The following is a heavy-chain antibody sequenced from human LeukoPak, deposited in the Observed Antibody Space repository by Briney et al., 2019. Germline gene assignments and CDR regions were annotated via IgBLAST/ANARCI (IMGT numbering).Heavy chain of an antibody. CDR3: ARAISIPGIAAAGTDC. Sequence: GGSLRLSCAASGFTFSSYSMNWVRQAPGKGLGWVSSISSSSSYIYYADSVKGRFTISRDNAKNSLYLQMNSLRAEDTAVYYCARAISIPGIAAAGTDCWGQGTLVTVSS. J-gene: IGHJ4*02. D-gene: IGHD6-13*01. CDR2: ISSSSSYI. V-gene: IGHV3-21*01. CDR1: GFTFSSYS.